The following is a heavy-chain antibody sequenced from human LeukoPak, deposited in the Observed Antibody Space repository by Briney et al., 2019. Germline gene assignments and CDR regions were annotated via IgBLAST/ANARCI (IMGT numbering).Heavy chain of an antibody. CDR3: ARGSIVVAAHAGAFDI. CDR1: GGSISSYY. D-gene: IGHD6-19*01. J-gene: IGHJ3*02. CDR2: IYYSGST. V-gene: IGHV4-59*12. Sequence: SETLSLTCTVSGGSISSYYWSWIRQPPGKGLEWIGYIYYSGSTNYNPSLKSRVTISVDTSKNQFSLKLSSVTAADTAVYYCARGSIVVAAHAGAFDIWGQGTMVTVSS.